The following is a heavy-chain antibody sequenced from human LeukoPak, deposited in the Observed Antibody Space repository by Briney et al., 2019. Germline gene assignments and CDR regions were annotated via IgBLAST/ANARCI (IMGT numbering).Heavy chain of an antibody. V-gene: IGHV3-48*03. D-gene: IGHD2-15*01. CDR3: ARVGYYFDY. CDR1: GFTFSSYE. Sequence: VGSLRLSCAASGFTFSSYEMNWVRQAPGQGLEWVSYISSSGSTIYYADSVKGRFTISRDNAKNSLYLQMNSLRAEDTAVYYCARVGYYFDYWGQGTLVTVSS. CDR2: ISSSGSTI. J-gene: IGHJ4*02.